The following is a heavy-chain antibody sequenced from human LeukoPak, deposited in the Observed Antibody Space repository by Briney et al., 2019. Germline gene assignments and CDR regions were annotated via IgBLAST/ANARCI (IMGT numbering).Heavy chain of an antibody. CDR1: GFTFSSYG. CDR2: ISGSGGST. J-gene: IGHJ4*02. V-gene: IGHV3-23*01. CDR3: AKDLTGYCSSTSCYYFDY. Sequence: PGGSLRLSCAASGFTFSSYGMSWVRQAPGKGLEWVSAISGSGGSTFYADSVKGRFTISRDNSRNTLYLQMNSLRAEDTAVYYCAKDLTGYCSSTSCYYFDYWGQGTLVTVSS. D-gene: IGHD2-2*01.